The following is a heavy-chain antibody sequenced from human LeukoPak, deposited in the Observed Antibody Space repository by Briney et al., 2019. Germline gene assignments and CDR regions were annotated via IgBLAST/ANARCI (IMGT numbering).Heavy chain of an antibody. V-gene: IGHV5-51*01. CDR1: GYSFTSYW. CDR3: ARVLLWFGELFLDAFDI. Sequence: GESLKISCKGSGYSFTSYWIGWVRQMPGKGLEWMGIIYPGDSDTRYSPSFQGQVTISADKSISTAYLQWSSLKASDTAMCYCARVLLWFGELFLDAFDIWGQGTMVTVSS. D-gene: IGHD3-10*01. CDR2: IYPGDSDT. J-gene: IGHJ3*02.